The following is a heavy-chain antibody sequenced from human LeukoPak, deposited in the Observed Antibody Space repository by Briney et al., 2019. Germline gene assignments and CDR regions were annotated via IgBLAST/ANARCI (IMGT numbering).Heavy chain of an antibody. J-gene: IGHJ5*02. CDR2: MNPNSGNT. CDR1: GYTFTTYD. D-gene: IGHD6-19*01. CDR3: ARGRGSGHKENWFDP. V-gene: IGHV1-8*01. Sequence: ASVKVSCKASGYTFTTYDINWVRQATGQGLEWMGWMNPNSGNTGSAQKFQGRVTMTRNTSITTAYMELSSLRPDDTAVYYCARGRGSGHKENWFDPWGQGTLVTVSS.